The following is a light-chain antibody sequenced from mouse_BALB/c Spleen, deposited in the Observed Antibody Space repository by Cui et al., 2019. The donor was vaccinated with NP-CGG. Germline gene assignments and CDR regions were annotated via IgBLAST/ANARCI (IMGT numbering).Light chain of an antibody. V-gene: IGLV1*01. CDR2: GTN. J-gene: IGLJ1*01. CDR3: ALWYSNHWV. CDR1: TGAVTTSNY. Sequence: QAVVTQESALTTSPGETVTLTCRSSTGAVTTSNYANWVQEKPEHLFTGLIGGTNNRAPGVPARFSGSLIGDKAALTITGAQTEDEALYFCALWYSNHWVFGGGTKLTVL.